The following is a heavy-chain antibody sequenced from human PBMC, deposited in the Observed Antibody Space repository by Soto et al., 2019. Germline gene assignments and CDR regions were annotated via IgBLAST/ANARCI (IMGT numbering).Heavy chain of an antibody. CDR3: ARGANYGGNLFDY. D-gene: IGHD4-17*01. Sequence: GGSLRLSCAASGFTFSSYEMNWVRQAPGKGLEWVSYISSSGSTIYYADSVKGRFTISRDNAKNSLYLQMNSLRAEDTAVYYCARGANYGGNLFDYWGQGTLVTVSS. CDR1: GFTFSSYE. CDR2: ISSSGSTI. V-gene: IGHV3-48*03. J-gene: IGHJ4*02.